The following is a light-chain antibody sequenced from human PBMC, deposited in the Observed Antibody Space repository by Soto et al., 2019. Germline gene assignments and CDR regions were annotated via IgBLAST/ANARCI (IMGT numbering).Light chain of an antibody. J-gene: IGLJ3*02. CDR3: QLYYGGGSQLWV. Sequence: QAVVTQEPSLTVSPGGTVTLTCASSTGAVTSGYYPNWFQQKPGQAPRALMYSTSNKHSWTPARFSGSLLGGKAALTLSGVQPEDEADYYCQLYYGGGSQLWVFGGGTKLTVL. CDR1: TGAVTSGYY. CDR2: STS. V-gene: IGLV7-43*01.